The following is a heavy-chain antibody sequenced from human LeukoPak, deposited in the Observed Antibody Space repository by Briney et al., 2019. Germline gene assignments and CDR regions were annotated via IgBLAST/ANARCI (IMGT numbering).Heavy chain of an antibody. J-gene: IGHJ5*02. V-gene: IGHV4-61*02. CDR1: GYSISSTSYY. Sequence: SSQTLSLTCTVSGYSISSTSYYWRWLRQPAGKGLEWIGRIYTSGSSDYNPSLKSRVTISVDTSKNHFSLKLSSVTAADTAVYYCARGYSGYGTRFDPWGQGTLVTVSS. CDR2: IYTSGSS. D-gene: IGHD5-12*01. CDR3: ARGYSGYGTRFDP.